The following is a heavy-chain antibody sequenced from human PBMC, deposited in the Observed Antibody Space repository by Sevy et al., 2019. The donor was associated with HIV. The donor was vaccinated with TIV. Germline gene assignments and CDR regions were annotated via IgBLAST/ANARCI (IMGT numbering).Heavy chain of an antibody. V-gene: IGHV3-30-3*01. J-gene: IGHJ4*02. D-gene: IGHD3-10*01. CDR1: GFTFNTYA. CDR2: TSFDENIK. CDR3: ARGGTYYDSGTYSASDS. Sequence: GGSLRLSCVASGFTFNTYAMHWVRQAPGKGLEWMAVTSFDENIKNYADSVKGRFTISRGNSKNTLYLQLHSLRVEDTAVYHCARGGTYYDSGTYSASDSWGQGTLVTVSS.